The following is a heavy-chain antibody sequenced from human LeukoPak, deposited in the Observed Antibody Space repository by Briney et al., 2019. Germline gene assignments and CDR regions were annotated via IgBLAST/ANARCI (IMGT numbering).Heavy chain of an antibody. V-gene: IGHV4-4*07. Sequence: SEALSLTCSVSGQSITTYRWSWIRQSAAKGLEWMGRIDEDGTTTYNPSLRGRVSVSADTSDNQVSLKLKFVTAADTAVYYCARTPMDYDYVWGSGAHAFDIWGQGTMVTVSS. CDR2: IDEDGTT. J-gene: IGHJ3*02. CDR1: GQSITTYR. D-gene: IGHD3-16*01. CDR3: ARTPMDYDYVWGSGAHAFDI.